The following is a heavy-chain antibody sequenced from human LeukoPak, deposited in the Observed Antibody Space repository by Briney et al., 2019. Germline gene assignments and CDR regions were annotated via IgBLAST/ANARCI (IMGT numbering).Heavy chain of an antibody. CDR3: FRVSGQDSV. J-gene: IGHJ6*02. Sequence: GGSLKLSCGPPGYIFCEYALHWVRQASGGGLEGVARVSSKVNNYATAYAASVKGRFTISRDDSQNTAYLQMNSLKSEDTAVYYFFRVSGQDSVWGLGTTVTVSS. D-gene: IGHD3-3*01. CDR2: VSSKVNNYAT. V-gene: IGHV3-73*01. CDR1: GYIFCEYA.